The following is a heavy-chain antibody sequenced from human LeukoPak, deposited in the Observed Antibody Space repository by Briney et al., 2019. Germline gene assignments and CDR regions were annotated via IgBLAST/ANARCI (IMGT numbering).Heavy chain of an antibody. J-gene: IGHJ6*03. D-gene: IGHD3-3*01. CDR2: IIPIFGTA. CDR3: ARLGQITIFGVVTYYYYMDV. V-gene: IGHV1-69*13. CDR1: GGTFSSYA. Sequence: ASVKVSCKASGGTFSSYAISWVRQAPGQGLEWMGWIIPIFGTANYAQKFQGRVTITADESTSTAYMELSSLRSEDTAVYYCARLGQITIFGVVTYYYYMDVWGKGTTVTVSS.